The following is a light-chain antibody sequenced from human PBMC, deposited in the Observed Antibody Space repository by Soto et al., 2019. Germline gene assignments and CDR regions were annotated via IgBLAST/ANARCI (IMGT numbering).Light chain of an antibody. CDR1: QGINTF. Sequence: DIQMTQSPSSLSASVGDRVTITCRASQGINTFLAWYQQKAGKVPNLLIYSASNLQSGVPSRFSGSGSGTDFTLTISSLQPEDVATYYCQKNDSAPYTFGQGTKLEIK. CDR2: SAS. CDR3: QKNDSAPYT. V-gene: IGKV1-27*01. J-gene: IGKJ2*01.